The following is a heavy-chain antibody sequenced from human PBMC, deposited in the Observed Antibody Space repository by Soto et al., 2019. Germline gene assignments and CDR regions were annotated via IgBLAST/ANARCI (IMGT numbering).Heavy chain of an antibody. Sequence: GGSLRLSCAASGFTFSSYGMHWVRQAPGKGLEWVAVIWYDGSNKYYADSVKGRFTISRDNSKNTLYLQMNSLRAEDTAVYYCASEGGSSGYYYYGMDVWGQGTTVTVSS. CDR2: IWYDGSNK. CDR1: GFTFSSYG. J-gene: IGHJ6*02. D-gene: IGHD6-25*01. CDR3: ASEGGSSGYYYYGMDV. V-gene: IGHV3-33*01.